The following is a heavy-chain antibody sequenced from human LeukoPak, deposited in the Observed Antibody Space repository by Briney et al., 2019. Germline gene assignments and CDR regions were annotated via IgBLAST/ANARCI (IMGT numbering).Heavy chain of an antibody. D-gene: IGHD2-15*01. CDR2: INPNSGNT. J-gene: IGHJ4*02. CDR3: ARSRYCSGGSCYSRITPFDY. Sequence: GASVKVSCKASGYTFTSYDINWVRQATGQGLEWMGWINPNSGNTGYAQKFQGRVTMTRNTSISTAYMELSSLRSEDTAVYYCARSRYCSGGSCYSRITPFDYWGQGTLVTVSS. V-gene: IGHV1-8*01. CDR1: GYTFTSYD.